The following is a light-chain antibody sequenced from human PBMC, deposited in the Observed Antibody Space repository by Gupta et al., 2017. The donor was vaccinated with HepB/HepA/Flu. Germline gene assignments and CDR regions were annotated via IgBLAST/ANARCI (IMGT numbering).Light chain of an antibody. Sequence: IVLTQSPATLSLSPGERATVSCRASQSLSSYLAWYPQKPGHAPRLLIYAASHMATVIPSRCSASECRTVWPISIIGREPEDSEIYSCLLLSNGPPEPTFGHGTKVDIK. CDR3: LLLSNGPPEPT. V-gene: IGKV3-11*01. CDR2: AAS. J-gene: IGKJ3*01. CDR1: QSLSSY.